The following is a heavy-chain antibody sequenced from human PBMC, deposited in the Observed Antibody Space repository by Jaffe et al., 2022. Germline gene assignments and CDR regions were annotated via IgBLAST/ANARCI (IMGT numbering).Heavy chain of an antibody. CDR3: ASQLHCSSTSCYTLYYYYYMDV. D-gene: IGHD2-2*02. Sequence: QVQLVESGGGLVKPGGSLRLSCAASGFTFSDYYMSWIRQAPGKGLEWVSYISSSGSTIYYADSVKGRFTISRDNAKNSLYLQMNSLRAEDTAVYYCASQLHCSSTSCYTLYYYYYMDVWGKGTTVTVSS. J-gene: IGHJ6*03. CDR2: ISSSGSTI. V-gene: IGHV3-11*01. CDR1: GFTFSDYY.